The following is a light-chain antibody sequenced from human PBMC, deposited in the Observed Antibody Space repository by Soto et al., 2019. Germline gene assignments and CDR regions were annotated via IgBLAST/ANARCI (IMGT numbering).Light chain of an antibody. J-gene: IGKJ2*01. CDR1: QSISSW. CDR3: QQYNIYSPYT. V-gene: IGKV1-5*03. Sequence: DIQMTQSPSTLSASVGDRVTITCRASQSISSWLAWYQQKPGKAPKLLIYKASSLESGVPSRFLGSESGTEFTLTISSLQPDDFATYYCQQYNIYSPYTFGHGTKLEI. CDR2: KAS.